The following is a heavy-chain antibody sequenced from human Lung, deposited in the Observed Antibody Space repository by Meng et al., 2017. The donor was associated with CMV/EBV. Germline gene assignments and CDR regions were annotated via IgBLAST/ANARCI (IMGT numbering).Heavy chain of an antibody. CDR2: ISFSGTTM. Sequence: GESXKISXAASGFTFSDYSLNWVRQAPGKGLEWISYISFSGTTMYYADSVKGRFTISRDYAKNSLYLQMNSLRAEDTAVYYCARNWGYNDGTSYYWGMFDYWGQGTLVTVSS. D-gene: IGHD3-22*01. CDR3: ARNWGYNDGTSYYWGMFDY. J-gene: IGHJ4*02. CDR1: GFTFSDYS. V-gene: IGHV3-48*04.